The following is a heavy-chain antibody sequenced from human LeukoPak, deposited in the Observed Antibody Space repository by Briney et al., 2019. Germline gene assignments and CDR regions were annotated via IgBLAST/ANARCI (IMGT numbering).Heavy chain of an antibody. V-gene: IGHV4-30-4*08. CDR1: GGSISSGDYY. D-gene: IGHD3-22*01. J-gene: IGHJ3*01. CDR3: ARDQKYYYDSSGNF. CDR2: IYYSGST. Sequence: PSETLSLTCTVSGGSISSGDYYWSWIRQPPGKGLEWIGYIYYSGSTYYNPSLKSRVTISVDTSKNQFSLKLSSVTAADTAVYYCARDQKYYYDSSGNFWGQGTTVTVSS.